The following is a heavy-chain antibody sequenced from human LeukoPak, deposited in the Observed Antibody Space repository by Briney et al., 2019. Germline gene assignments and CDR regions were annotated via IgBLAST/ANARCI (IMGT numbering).Heavy chain of an antibody. Sequence: SETLSLTCTVSGGSISSYYWSWIWQPAGKGLEWIGRIYTSGSTNYNPSLKSRVTMSVDTSKNQFSLKLSSVTAADTAVYYCAREGSYCTNGVCYYYYMDVWGKGTTVTVSS. V-gene: IGHV4-4*07. CDR3: AREGSYCTNGVCYYYYMDV. CDR1: GGSISSYY. J-gene: IGHJ6*03. D-gene: IGHD2-8*01. CDR2: IYTSGST.